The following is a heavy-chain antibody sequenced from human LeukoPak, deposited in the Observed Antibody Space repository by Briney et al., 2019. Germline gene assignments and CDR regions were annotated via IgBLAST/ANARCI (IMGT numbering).Heavy chain of an antibody. CDR1: GGSFSGYY. Sequence: PSETLSLTCAVYGGSFSGYYWSWIRQPPGKGLEWIGEINHSGSTNYNPSLKSRVTISVDTSKNQFSLKLSSVTAADTAFYFCANSGSNYEAVSWGQGTLVTVSS. D-gene: IGHD5-18*01. J-gene: IGHJ5*02. V-gene: IGHV4-34*01. CDR3: ANSGSNYEAVS. CDR2: INHSGST.